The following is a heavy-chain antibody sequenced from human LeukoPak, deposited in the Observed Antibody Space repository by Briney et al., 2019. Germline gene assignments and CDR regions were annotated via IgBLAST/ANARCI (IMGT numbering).Heavy chain of an antibody. CDR2: IIPILGIA. CDR1: GYTFTSYA. J-gene: IGHJ4*02. CDR3: ARASGYYGSGSHLGD. Sequence: ASVKVSCKASGYTFTSYAISWVRRAPGQGLEWMGRIIPILGIANYAQKFQGRVTITADKSTSTAYMELSSLRSEDTAVYYCARASGYYGSGSHLGDWGQGTLVTVSS. D-gene: IGHD3-10*01. V-gene: IGHV1-69*04.